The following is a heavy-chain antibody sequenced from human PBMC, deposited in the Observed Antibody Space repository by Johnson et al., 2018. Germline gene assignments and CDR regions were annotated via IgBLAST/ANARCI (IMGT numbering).Heavy chain of an antibody. J-gene: IGHJ6*02. CDR2: ISSSSSYI. D-gene: IGHD1-14*01. Sequence: VQLVQSGGGLVKPGGSLRLSCAASGFTFSKYNMNWVRQAPGKGLEWVSSISSSSSYIYYADSVKGRFTISRVNAKNSLYLQMNSLRAGDTAVYYFAGTPGAYYYYGRDVWGQGTTVTVSS. CDR3: AGTPGAYYYYGRDV. V-gene: IGHV3-21*04. CDR1: GFTFSKYN.